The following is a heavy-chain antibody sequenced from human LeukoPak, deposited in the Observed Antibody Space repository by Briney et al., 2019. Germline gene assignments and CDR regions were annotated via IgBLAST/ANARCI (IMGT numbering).Heavy chain of an antibody. CDR2: ISNSGGTT. D-gene: IGHD1-26*01. CDR3: ARGGSYLSAFYI. V-gene: IGHV3-23*01. J-gene: IGHJ3*02. Sequence: PGGSLRLSCAASGFTFSSYAMSWVRQAPGKGLEWVSTISNSGGTTYYAESVKGRFTISRDNSKNTLYLQMNSLRAEDTAVYYCARGGSYLSAFYIWGQGTMVTVSS. CDR1: GFTFSSYA.